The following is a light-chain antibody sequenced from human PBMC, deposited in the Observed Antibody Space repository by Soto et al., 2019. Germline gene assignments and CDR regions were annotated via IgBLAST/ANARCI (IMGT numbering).Light chain of an antibody. CDR1: QSVSSRY. CDR2: DAS. J-gene: IGKJ4*01. Sequence: EIVLTQSPGTLSLSPGERATLSCRATQSVSSRYLAWYQQKPGQAPRLLIYDASSRATGIPDRFSGSGSGTDFTLTISRLEAEDFAVYYFQQDGRSLTFGGVTKVEIK. V-gene: IGKV3-20*01. CDR3: QQDGRSLT.